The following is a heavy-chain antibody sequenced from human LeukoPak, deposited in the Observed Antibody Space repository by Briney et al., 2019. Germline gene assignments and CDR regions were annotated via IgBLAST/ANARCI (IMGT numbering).Heavy chain of an antibody. CDR1: GGSISSGDYY. CDR2: IYYSGST. J-gene: IGHJ4*02. Sequence: SQTLSLTCTVSGGSISSGDYYWSWIRQPPGKGLEWIGYIYYSGSTYYNPSLKSRVTISVDTSKNQFSLKLSSVTAADTAVYYCARESCSSTSCYTGIERPESSFDYWGQGTLVTVSS. V-gene: IGHV4-30-4*01. D-gene: IGHD2-2*02. CDR3: ARESCSSTSCYTGIERPESSFDY.